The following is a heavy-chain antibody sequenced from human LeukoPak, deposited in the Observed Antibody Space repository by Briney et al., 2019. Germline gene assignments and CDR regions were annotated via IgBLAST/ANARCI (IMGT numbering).Heavy chain of an antibody. Sequence: ASVKVSFKASGYTFTSYGISWVRQAPGQGLEWMGWISAYNDNTNYAQKLQGRVTMTTDTSTSTAYMELRSLRSDDTAVYYCARNGAFRCSSTSCLYYFDYWGQGTLVTVSS. CDR3: ARNGAFRCSSTSCLYYFDY. J-gene: IGHJ4*02. CDR1: GYTFTSYG. D-gene: IGHD2-2*01. V-gene: IGHV1-18*01. CDR2: ISAYNDNT.